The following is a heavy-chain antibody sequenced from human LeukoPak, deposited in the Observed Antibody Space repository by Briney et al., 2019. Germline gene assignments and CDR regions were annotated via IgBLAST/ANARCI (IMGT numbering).Heavy chain of an antibody. D-gene: IGHD3-16*02. CDR1: GGTFISYA. J-gene: IGHJ4*02. V-gene: IGHV1-69*06. Sequence: GASVKVSCKASGGTFISYAISWVRQAPAQGLEWMGGIIPIFGTANFAQKFQGRVTITADKSASTAYMELSSLRSEDTAVYYCARGPYVWGSYRYTPFDYWGQGTLVTVSS. CDR2: IIPIFGTA. CDR3: ARGPYVWGSYRYTPFDY.